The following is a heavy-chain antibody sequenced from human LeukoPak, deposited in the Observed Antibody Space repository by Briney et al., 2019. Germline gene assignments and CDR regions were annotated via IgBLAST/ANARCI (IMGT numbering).Heavy chain of an antibody. CDR1: GFTFSSYS. V-gene: IGHV3-21*01. J-gene: IGHJ3*02. D-gene: IGHD3-22*01. CDR3: ARSYYYDSSGSPDAFDI. Sequence: GGSLRLSCAASGFTFSSYSMNWVRQAPGKGLEWVSSISSSSSYIYYADSVKGRFTISRDNAKNSLYLQMNSLRAEDTAVYYCARSYYYDSSGSPDAFDIWGQGTMVTVSS. CDR2: ISSSSSYI.